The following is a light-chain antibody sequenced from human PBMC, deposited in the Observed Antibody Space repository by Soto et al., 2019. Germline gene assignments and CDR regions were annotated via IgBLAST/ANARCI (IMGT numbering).Light chain of an antibody. J-gene: IGKJ1*01. CDR3: LQHNSYPRT. Sequence: DIQMTPSPSDMSASVGDRVTITSRASKDISNYLVWFQQRPGKVPKHLMYSAHRLKSGVPSRFRGRRLGTECDLIISSLQSEDFAPYYCLQHNSYPRTFDQGTNVEI. CDR1: KDISNY. V-gene: IGKV1-17*03. CDR2: SAH.